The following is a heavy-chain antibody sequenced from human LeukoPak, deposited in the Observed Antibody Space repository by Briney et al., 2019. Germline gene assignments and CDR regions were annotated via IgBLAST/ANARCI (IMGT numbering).Heavy chain of an antibody. Sequence: PSGTLSLTCAVSGGSISSSNWWSWVRQPPGKGLEWIGEIYHSGSTNYNPSLKSRVTISVDKSKNQFSLKLSSVTAADTAVNYCAKLRDGYNKYYFDYWGQGTLVTVSS. V-gene: IGHV4-4*02. CDR2: IYHSGST. CDR3: AKLRDGYNKYYFDY. CDR1: GGSISSSNW. D-gene: IGHD5-24*01. J-gene: IGHJ4*02.